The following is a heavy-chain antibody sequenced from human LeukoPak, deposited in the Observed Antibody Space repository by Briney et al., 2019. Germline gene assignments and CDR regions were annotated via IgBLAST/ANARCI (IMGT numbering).Heavy chain of an antibody. Sequence: SVKVSCKASGGTFNSYTITWVRQAPGQGLEWMGRIIPILGIANYAQKFQGRVTITADKSTSTAYMEVNSLRSEDTAVYYCARGNYYDTSGHGWGQGTLVTVSS. D-gene: IGHD3-22*01. CDR3: ARGNYYDTSGHG. CDR2: IIPILGIA. V-gene: IGHV1-69*02. J-gene: IGHJ4*02. CDR1: GGTFNSYT.